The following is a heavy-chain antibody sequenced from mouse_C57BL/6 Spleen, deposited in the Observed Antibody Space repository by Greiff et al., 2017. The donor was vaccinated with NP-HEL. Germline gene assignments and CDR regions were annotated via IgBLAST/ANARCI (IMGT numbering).Heavy chain of an antibody. CDR1: GYTFTSYW. CDR2: IHPSDSDT. CDR3: AIDGYDEGYYFDY. V-gene: IGHV1-74*01. D-gene: IGHD2-2*01. J-gene: IGHJ2*01. Sequence: QVQLKQPGAELVKPGASVKVSCKASGYTFTSYWMHWVKQRPGQGLEWIGRIHPSDSDTNYNQKFKGKATLTVDKSSSTAYMQLSSLTSEDSAVYYCAIDGYDEGYYFDYWGQGTTLTVSS.